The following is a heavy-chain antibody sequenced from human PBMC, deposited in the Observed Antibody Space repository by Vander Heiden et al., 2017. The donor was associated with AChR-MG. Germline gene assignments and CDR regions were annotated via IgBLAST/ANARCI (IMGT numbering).Heavy chain of an antibody. CDR1: GFPFDTYA. CDR3: AKDKEGDGDYYYYAMDV. J-gene: IGHJ6*02. Sequence: EVQLLASGGGLVQPGGSLRVSCAASGFPFDTYAMTWVRQAPGKGLEWVSGISASGGSTYYADSVEGRFTISRDNSKSTLYLQMNSLRAEDTAVYYCAKDKEGDGDYYYYAMDVWGQGTTVTVSS. CDR2: ISASGGST. D-gene: IGHD3-16*01. V-gene: IGHV3-23*01.